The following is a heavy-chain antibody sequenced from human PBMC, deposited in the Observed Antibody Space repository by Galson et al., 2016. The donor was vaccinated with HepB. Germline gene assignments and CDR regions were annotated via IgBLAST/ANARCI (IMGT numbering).Heavy chain of an antibody. CDR2: VYWDDDK. CDR3: AHLHRGERFFSWQYYFHH. D-gene: IGHD3-16*01. CDR1: GFSLSTSGVG. V-gene: IGHV2-5*02. J-gene: IGHJ4*02. Sequence: PALVKPTQTLTLTCTFSGFSLSTSGVGVAWIRQPPGKALEWLSLVYWDDDKRYSPSLKSRPTITKDTSKNQVLLTLTNMDPVDTATYYCAHLHRGERFFSWQYYFHHWGQGTLVTVSS.